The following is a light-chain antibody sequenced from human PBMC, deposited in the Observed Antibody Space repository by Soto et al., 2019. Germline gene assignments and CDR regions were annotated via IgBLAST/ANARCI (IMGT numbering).Light chain of an antibody. J-gene: IGKJ1*01. Sequence: EIVLTQSPGTLSLSPGERATLSCRASQSVAKNYLAWYQQEPGQAPRLLIYDASKRATGIPDRFSGSGSGTDFTLTISRLGPEDFAVYDCHQYASSPQTFGQGTKVEIK. V-gene: IGKV3-20*01. CDR2: DAS. CDR3: HQYASSPQT. CDR1: QSVAKNY.